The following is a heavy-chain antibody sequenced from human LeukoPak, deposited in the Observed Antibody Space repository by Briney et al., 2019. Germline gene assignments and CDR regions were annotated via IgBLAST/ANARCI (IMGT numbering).Heavy chain of an antibody. D-gene: IGHD4-17*01. CDR1: GYTLTELS. Sequence: ASVKVSCKVSGYTLTELSMHWVRQAPGKGLEWMGGFDPEDGETIYAQKFQGRVTMTEDTSTDTAYMELSSLRSEDTAVYYCARDSGDSTPIFSLDYWGQGTLVTVSA. V-gene: IGHV1-24*01. CDR2: FDPEDGET. J-gene: IGHJ4*02. CDR3: ARDSGDSTPIFSLDY.